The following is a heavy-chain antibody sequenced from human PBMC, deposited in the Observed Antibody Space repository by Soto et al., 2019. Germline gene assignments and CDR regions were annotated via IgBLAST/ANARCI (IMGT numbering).Heavy chain of an antibody. CDR2: IYYSGST. Sequence: SETLSLTCTVSGGSISSGGYYWSWIRQHPGKGLEWIGYIYYSGSTYYNPSLKSRVTISVDTSKNQFSLKLSSVTAADTAVYYCARGYTLFGPLVPDAFDIWGQGTMVTVSS. CDR1: GGSISSGGYY. J-gene: IGHJ3*02. D-gene: IGHD2-2*02. V-gene: IGHV4-31*03. CDR3: ARGYTLFGPLVPDAFDI.